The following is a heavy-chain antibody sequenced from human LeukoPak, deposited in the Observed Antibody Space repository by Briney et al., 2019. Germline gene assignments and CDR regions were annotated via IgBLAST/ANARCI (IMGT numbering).Heavy chain of an antibody. V-gene: IGHV3-23*01. CDR2: ISGSGGST. J-gene: IGHJ4*02. CDR1: GSTFSSYA. D-gene: IGHD3-10*01. CDR3: AKDGATMVRGVIIFDY. Sequence: GGSLRLSCAASGSTFSSYAMSWVRQAPGKGLEWVSAISGSGGSTYYADSVKGRFTISRDNSKNTLYLQMNSLRAEDTAVYYCAKDGATMVRGVIIFDYWGQGTLVTVSS.